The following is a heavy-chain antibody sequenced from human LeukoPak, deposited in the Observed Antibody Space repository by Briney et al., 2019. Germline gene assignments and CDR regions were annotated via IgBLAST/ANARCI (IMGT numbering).Heavy chain of an antibody. V-gene: IGHV4-61*01. J-gene: IGHJ4*02. Sequence: SETLSLTCTVSGGSISSGSYYWSWIRQPPGKGLEWIGYIYYSGSTNYNPSLKSRVTISVDTSKNQFSLKLSSVTAADTAVYYCARHLDGYNDFDYWGQGTLVTVSS. CDR3: ARHLDGYNDFDY. CDR1: GGSISSGSYY. CDR2: IYYSGST. D-gene: IGHD5-24*01.